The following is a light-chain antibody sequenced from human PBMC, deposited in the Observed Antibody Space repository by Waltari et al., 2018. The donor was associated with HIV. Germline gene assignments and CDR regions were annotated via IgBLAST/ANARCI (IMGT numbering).Light chain of an antibody. CDR2: EVT. CDR1: NSDVGAYDY. V-gene: IGLV2-14*01. CDR3: SSYAATTTIL. Sequence: QSVLTQPASVSGSPGQSITISCTGTNSDVGAYDYVSWYQPYPGKAPKLLIYEVTIRSPGISYRFSGSKSGNTASMTISGLQPEDEAHYYCSSYAATTTILFGGGTRLTVL. J-gene: IGLJ3*02.